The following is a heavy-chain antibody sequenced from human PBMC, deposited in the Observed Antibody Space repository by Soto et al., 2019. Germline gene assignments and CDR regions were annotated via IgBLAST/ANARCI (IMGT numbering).Heavy chain of an antibody. CDR3: ARVDTVGATKGGSLDY. Sequence: SETLSLTCTVSGGSISSYYWSWIRQPPGKGLEWIGYIYYSGSTNYNPSLKSRVTISVDTSKNQSSLKLSSVTAADTAAYYCARVDTVGATKGGSLDYWGQGTLVTVSS. CDR1: GGSISSYY. V-gene: IGHV4-59*01. D-gene: IGHD1-26*01. J-gene: IGHJ4*02. CDR2: IYYSGST.